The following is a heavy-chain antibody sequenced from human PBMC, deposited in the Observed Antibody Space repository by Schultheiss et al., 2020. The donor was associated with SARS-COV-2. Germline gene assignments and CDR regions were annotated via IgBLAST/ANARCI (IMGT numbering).Heavy chain of an antibody. CDR2: ISAYNGNT. J-gene: IGHJ4*02. CDR1: GYTFTSYG. Sequence: GESLKISCKASGYTFTSYGISWVRQAPGQGLEWMGWISAYNGNTNYAQKLQGRVTMTTDTSTSTAYMELRSLRSDDTAVYYCARDYDYGDYPIDYWGQGTLVTVSS. V-gene: IGHV1-18*01. D-gene: IGHD4-17*01. CDR3: ARDYDYGDYPIDY.